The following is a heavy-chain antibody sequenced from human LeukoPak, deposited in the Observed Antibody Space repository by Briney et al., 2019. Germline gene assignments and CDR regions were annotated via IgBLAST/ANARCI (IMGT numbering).Heavy chain of an antibody. CDR3: AREMTTVVGKNFDY. CDR2: MSYDGSNI. D-gene: IGHD4-23*01. CDR1: GFTFSNCA. V-gene: IGHV3-30-3*01. Sequence: PGGSLRLSCAASGFTFSNCAMHWVRQAPGKGLEWVALMSYDGSNIFYADSVKGRFTISRDNSKNTLYLQMNSLRVEDTALYYCAREMTTVVGKNFDYWAREPWSPSPQ. J-gene: IGHJ4*02.